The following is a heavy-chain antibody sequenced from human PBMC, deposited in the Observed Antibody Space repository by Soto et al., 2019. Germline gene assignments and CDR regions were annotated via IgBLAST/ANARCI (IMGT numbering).Heavy chain of an antibody. D-gene: IGHD4-17*01. Sequence: EVQLVESGGTLVQPGGSLKLSCAASGFNFSGSHIPWIRQAYGKGLEWVGRIRSKDNSYATAYAASVKGRFTISKDDSGNAAYLQMNSLKAEDTAVYYCTRHPYDYEDYAYYFDLWGRGTLVTVSS. CDR3: TRHPYDYEDYAYYFDL. CDR1: GFNFSGSH. CDR2: IRSKDNSYAT. V-gene: IGHV3-73*01. J-gene: IGHJ2*01.